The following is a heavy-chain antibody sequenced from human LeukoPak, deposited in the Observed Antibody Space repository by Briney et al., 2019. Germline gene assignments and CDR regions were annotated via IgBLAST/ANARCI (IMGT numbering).Heavy chain of an antibody. Sequence: SETLSLTCTVSGGSISSYYWSWIRQPAGKGLEWIGRIYTSGSTNYNPSLKSRVTISVDKSKNQFSLKLSSVTAADTAVYYCARASTAIVGATNYAFDIWGQGTMVTVSS. V-gene: IGHV4-4*07. CDR3: ARASTAIVGATNYAFDI. CDR1: GGSISSYY. J-gene: IGHJ3*02. CDR2: IYTSGST. D-gene: IGHD1-26*01.